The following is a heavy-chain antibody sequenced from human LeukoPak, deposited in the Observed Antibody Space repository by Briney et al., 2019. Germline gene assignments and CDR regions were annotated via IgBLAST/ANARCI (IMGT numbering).Heavy chain of an antibody. Sequence: SETLSLTCTVSGGSNSSGSYNWTWIRQPAGKGLEWIGRIYTSGSTNYNPSLKSRVTISVNTSKNQFSLKLSSVTAADTAVYYCARGRDYDSRGDYWGQGTLVTVPS. D-gene: IGHD3-22*01. CDR2: IYTSGST. J-gene: IGHJ4*02. CDR1: GGSNSSGSYN. V-gene: IGHV4-61*02. CDR3: ARGRDYDSRGDY.